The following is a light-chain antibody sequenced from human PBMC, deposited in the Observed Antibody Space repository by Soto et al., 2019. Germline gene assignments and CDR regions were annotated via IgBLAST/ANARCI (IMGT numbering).Light chain of an antibody. J-gene: IGKJ3*01. V-gene: IGKV3-20*01. CDR2: GAS. CDR1: QSVSSSY. Sequence: EIVLTQSPATLSLSPGERATLSCRASQSVSSSYLAWYQQKPGQAPRLLIYGASARATGIPDRFSGSGSGTDFTLTISRLEPEDFAVYYCQQYDSSPTFGPGTKVDIK. CDR3: QQYDSSPT.